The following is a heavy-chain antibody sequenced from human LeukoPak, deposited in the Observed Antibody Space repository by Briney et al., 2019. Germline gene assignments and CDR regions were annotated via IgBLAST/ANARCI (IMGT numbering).Heavy chain of an antibody. CDR3: ARGSSTSGSL. V-gene: IGHV3-74*01. CDR1: GFTVSSSY. D-gene: IGHD2-2*01. J-gene: IGHJ2*01. Sequence: GGSLRLACAASGFTVSSSYMSWVRQAPGRGLMWVSRIYPDGTSANYADSVKGRFTISRDNAKNTLYLRMNSLRAEDTAVYSCARGSSTSGSLWGRGTLVTVSS. CDR2: IYPDGTSA.